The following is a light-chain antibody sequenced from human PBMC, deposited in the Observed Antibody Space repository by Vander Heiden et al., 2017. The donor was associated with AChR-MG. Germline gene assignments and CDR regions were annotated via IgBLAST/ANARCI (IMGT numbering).Light chain of an antibody. J-gene: IGKJ4*01. CDR1: QSISSC. V-gene: IGKV1-39*01. CDR2: AAS. Sequence: DIQMTQSPSSLSASVGDRVTITCRASQSISSCLNWYQQKPGKAPKLLIYAASSLQSGVTSRFSGYGSGTDFTLTISSLQPEDFATYYCQQSYSTPPRLTFGGGTKVEIK. CDR3: QQSYSTPPRLT.